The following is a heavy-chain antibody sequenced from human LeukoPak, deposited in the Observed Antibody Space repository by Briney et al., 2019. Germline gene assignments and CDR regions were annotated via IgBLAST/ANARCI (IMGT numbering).Heavy chain of an antibody. Sequence: PSETLSLTCAVYGGSFSGYYWSWIRQPPGKGLEWIGEINHSGSTNYNPSLKSRVTISVDTSKNQFSLKLSSVSAADTAVYYCARVRRYFDLWGRGTLVTVSS. V-gene: IGHV4-34*01. CDR2: INHSGST. J-gene: IGHJ2*01. CDR3: ARVRRYFDL. CDR1: GGSFSGYY.